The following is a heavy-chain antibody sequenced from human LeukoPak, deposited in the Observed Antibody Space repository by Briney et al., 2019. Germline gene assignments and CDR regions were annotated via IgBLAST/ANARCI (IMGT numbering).Heavy chain of an antibody. CDR2: IRNDGNDK. CDR3: VRDFEWSFDT. J-gene: IGHJ4*02. D-gene: IGHD3-3*01. Sequence: GGSLRLSCAASGFTFSSYGMSWVRQAPGKGLEWFSFIRNDGNDKYYADSVKGRFTISRDNSKNALYLQMNSLRPEGTALYYCVRDFEWSFDTWDQGTLVTVSS. V-gene: IGHV3-30*02. CDR1: GFTFSSYG.